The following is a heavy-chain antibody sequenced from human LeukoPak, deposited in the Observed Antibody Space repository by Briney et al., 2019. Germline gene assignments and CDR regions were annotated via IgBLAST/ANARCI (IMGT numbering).Heavy chain of an antibody. Sequence: ASVKVSCKASGHTFTSYAMNWVRQAPGQGLEWMGWINTNTGNPTYAQGFTGRFVFSLDTSVSTAYLQISSLKAEDTAVYYCASLHYGAQWGRDAFDIWGQGTMVTVSS. J-gene: IGHJ3*02. V-gene: IGHV7-4-1*02. CDR3: ASLHYGAQWGRDAFDI. CDR2: INTNTGNP. D-gene: IGHD4-17*01. CDR1: GHTFTSYA.